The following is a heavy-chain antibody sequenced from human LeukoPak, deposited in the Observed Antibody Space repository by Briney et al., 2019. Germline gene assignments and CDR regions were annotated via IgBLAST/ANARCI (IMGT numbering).Heavy chain of an antibody. CDR2: ISTYNDNT. Sequence: ASVKVSCKAPGYTFTSYDISWVRQAPGQGLEWMGWISTYNDNTHYAQKLQGRVTMTTDTSTSTVYMELMSLRSDDTAVYYCARIQSRIIAARPGNPAFDYWGRGTLVTVSS. V-gene: IGHV1-18*01. J-gene: IGHJ4*02. D-gene: IGHD6-6*01. CDR1: GYTFTSYD. CDR3: ARIQSRIIAARPGNPAFDY.